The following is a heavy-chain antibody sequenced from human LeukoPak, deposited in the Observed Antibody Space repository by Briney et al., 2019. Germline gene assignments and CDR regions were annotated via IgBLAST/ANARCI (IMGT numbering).Heavy chain of an antibody. J-gene: IGHJ4*02. CDR1: GYTFTSYG. CDR3: ARDFTSLAARPEGVDY. V-gene: IGHV1-18*01. Sequence: ASVKVSCKASGYTFTSYGISWVRQAPGQGLEWMGWISAYNGNTNYAQKLQGRVTMTTDTSTSTAYMELRSLRSDDTAVYYCARDFTSLAARPEGVDYWGQGTLVTVSS. D-gene: IGHD6-6*01. CDR2: ISAYNGNT.